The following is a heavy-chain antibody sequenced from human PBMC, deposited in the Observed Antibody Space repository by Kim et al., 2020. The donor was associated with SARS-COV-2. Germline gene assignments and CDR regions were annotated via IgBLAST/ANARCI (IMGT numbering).Heavy chain of an antibody. V-gene: IGHV3-11*01. CDR3: ARDHDYGDDYYYYGMDV. Sequence: GGSLRLSCAASGFTFSDYYMSWIRQAPGKGLEWVSYISSSGSTIYYADSVKGRFTISRDNAKNSLYLQMNSLRAEDTAVYYCARDHDYGDDYYYYGMDVWGQGTTVTVSS. CDR1: GFTFSDYY. CDR2: ISSSGSTI. D-gene: IGHD4-17*01. J-gene: IGHJ6*02.